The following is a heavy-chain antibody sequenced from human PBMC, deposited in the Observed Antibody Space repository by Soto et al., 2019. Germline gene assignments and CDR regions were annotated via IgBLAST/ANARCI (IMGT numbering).Heavy chain of an antibody. CDR1: GFSLSTSGMR. CDR3: ARMDDAYYYDSSGYYAD. D-gene: IGHD3-22*01. Sequence: SGPTLVNPTQTLTLTCTFSGFSLSTSGMRVSWIRQPPGKALEWLARIDWDDDKFYSTSLKTRLTISKDTSKNQVVLTMTNMDPVDTATYYCARMDDAYYYDSSGYYADWGQGTLVTVPQ. CDR2: IDWDDDK. J-gene: IGHJ4*02. V-gene: IGHV2-70*04.